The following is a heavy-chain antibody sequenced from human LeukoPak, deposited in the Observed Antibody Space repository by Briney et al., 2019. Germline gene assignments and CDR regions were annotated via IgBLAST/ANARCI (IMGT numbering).Heavy chain of an antibody. CDR2: ISSSSSYI. CDR3: ARGGRGIAVY. J-gene: IGHJ4*02. V-gene: IGHV3-21*01. D-gene: IGHD6-19*01. Sequence: GGSLRLSCAASGFTFSSYSMNWVRQAPGKGLEWVSFISSSSSYIYYADSVKGRFTISRDNAKNSLYLQMNSLRAEDTAVYYCARGGRGIAVYWGQGTLVTVSS. CDR1: GFTFSSYS.